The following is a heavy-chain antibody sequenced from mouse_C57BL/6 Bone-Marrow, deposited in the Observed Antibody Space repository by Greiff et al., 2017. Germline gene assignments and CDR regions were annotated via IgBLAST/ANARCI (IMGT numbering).Heavy chain of an antibody. CDR3: ARDYGSSFYWYFDV. J-gene: IGHJ1*03. D-gene: IGHD1-1*01. CDR1: GFTFSDYG. Sequence: DVQLQESGGGLVKPGGSLKLSCAASGFTFSDYGMHWVRQAPEKGLEWVAYISSGSSTIYYADTVKGRFTISRDNAKNTLFLQMTSLRSEDTAMYYWARDYGSSFYWYFDVWGTGTTVTVSS. V-gene: IGHV5-17*01. CDR2: ISSGSSTI.